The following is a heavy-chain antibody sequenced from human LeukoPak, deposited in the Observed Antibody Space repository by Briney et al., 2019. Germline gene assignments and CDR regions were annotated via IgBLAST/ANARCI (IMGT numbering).Heavy chain of an antibody. V-gene: IGHV4-59*08. CDR1: GGSISSYY. CDR3: ARGYYDFWSGQKMAFYFDY. D-gene: IGHD3-3*01. Sequence: PSETLSLTCTVAGGSISSYYWSWLRQPPGKGVGWVGYIYYSGSTNYNPSLKSRVTISVDTSKNQFSLKLSSVTAADTAVYYCARGYYDFWSGQKMAFYFDYWGQGTLVTVSS. J-gene: IGHJ4*02. CDR2: IYYSGST.